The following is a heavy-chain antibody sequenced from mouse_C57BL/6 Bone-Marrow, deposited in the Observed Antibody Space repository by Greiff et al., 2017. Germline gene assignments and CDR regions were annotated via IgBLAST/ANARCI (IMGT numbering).Heavy chain of an antibody. V-gene: IGHV1-69*01. Sequence: QVQLQQPGAELVMPGASVKLSCKASGYTFTSYWMHWVKQRPGQGLEWIGEIDPSDSYTNYNQKFKGKSTLTVDKSSSTAYMQLNSLTSEDSAVYYCARGYYGFAYWGQGTLVTVSA. CDR1: GYTFTSYW. CDR2: IDPSDSYT. CDR3: ARGYYGFAY. J-gene: IGHJ3*01. D-gene: IGHD1-1*01.